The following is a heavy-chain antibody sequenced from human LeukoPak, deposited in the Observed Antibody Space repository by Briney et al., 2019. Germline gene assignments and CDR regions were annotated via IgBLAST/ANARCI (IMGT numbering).Heavy chain of an antibody. V-gene: IGHV4-30-2*01. Sequence: SETLSLTCAVSGGSISSGDHSWSWIRQPPGKGLERIGYIYRSGSTYYNPSLKSRVTISIDRSNNQFSLRLTSVTAADTAVYYCARGASYGRSDFDYWGQGTLVTVSS. CDR1: GGSISSGDHS. D-gene: IGHD1-26*01. CDR3: ARGASYGRSDFDY. CDR2: IYRSGST. J-gene: IGHJ4*02.